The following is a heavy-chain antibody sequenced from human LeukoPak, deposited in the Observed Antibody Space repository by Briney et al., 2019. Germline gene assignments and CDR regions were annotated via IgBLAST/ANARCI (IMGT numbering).Heavy chain of an antibody. CDR2: IYRGGST. CDR3: AGARAAVDY. D-gene: IGHD6-6*01. V-gene: IGHV3-66*01. J-gene: IGHJ4*02. Sequence: GGSLRLSCAASGFTVSSNYMSWVRRARGKGLEWVSVIYRGGSTYYADPVKGRFTISKDNSKNTLYLQMNSLRAEDTAVYYCAGARAAVDYWGQGTLVTVSS. CDR1: GFTVSSNY.